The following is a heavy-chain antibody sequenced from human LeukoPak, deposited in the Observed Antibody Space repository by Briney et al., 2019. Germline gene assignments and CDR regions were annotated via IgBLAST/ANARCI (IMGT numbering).Heavy chain of an antibody. Sequence: SETLSLTCAVPDDSFSSHYWTWIRQPPGKGLEWIGYISYIGSTNYNPSLKSRVTISIDTSRNQFSLRLSSVTAADTAVYYCARDLVTVTKGFDIWGQGTMVSVSS. CDR1: DDSFSSHY. V-gene: IGHV4-59*11. CDR2: ISYIGST. J-gene: IGHJ3*02. D-gene: IGHD4-17*01. CDR3: ARDLVTVTKGFDI.